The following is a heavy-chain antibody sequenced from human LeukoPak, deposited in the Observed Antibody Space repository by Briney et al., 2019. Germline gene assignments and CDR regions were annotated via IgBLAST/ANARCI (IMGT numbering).Heavy chain of an antibody. J-gene: IGHJ4*02. D-gene: IGHD1-26*01. V-gene: IGHV4-61*01. CDR2: FYYRGTT. Sequence: PSETLSLTCTVSGGSVSSGSYFWSWIRQPPGRGLEYIGYFYYRGTTKYNPSLKSRVTISVDTSKNQYSLDLTSVTAADTAVYYCARGGLELPDYWGQGAQVTVSS. CDR3: ARGGLELPDY. CDR1: GGSVSSGSYF.